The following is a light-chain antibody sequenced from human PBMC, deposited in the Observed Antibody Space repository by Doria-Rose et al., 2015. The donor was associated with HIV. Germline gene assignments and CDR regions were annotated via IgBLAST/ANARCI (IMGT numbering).Light chain of an antibody. Sequence: TQSPDTLSLAPGERATLSCRASQSVSSYLAWYQQKPGQAPRLLIYDASNRATGIPARFSGSGSGTDFTLTISSLEPEDFAVYHCQQRSDWPPKITFGPGTRVDIK. CDR1: QSVSSY. CDR3: QQRSDWPPKIT. CDR2: DAS. V-gene: IGKV3-11*01. J-gene: IGKJ3*01.